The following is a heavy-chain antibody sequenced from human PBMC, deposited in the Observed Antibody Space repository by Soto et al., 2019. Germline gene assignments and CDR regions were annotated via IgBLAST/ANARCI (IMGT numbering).Heavy chain of an antibody. CDR3: AKTPRGLLLWFGEGHDPFDY. V-gene: IGHV4-30-2*01. D-gene: IGHD3-10*01. Sequence: SETLSLSCAVSGGSISSGGYSWSWIRQPPGKGLGWIGYIYHSGSTYYNPSLKSRVTISVDRSKNQFSLKLSSVTAEDTAVYYCAKTPRGLLLWFGEGHDPFDYWGQGTLVTVSS. CDR2: IYHSGST. J-gene: IGHJ4*02. CDR1: GGSISSGGYS.